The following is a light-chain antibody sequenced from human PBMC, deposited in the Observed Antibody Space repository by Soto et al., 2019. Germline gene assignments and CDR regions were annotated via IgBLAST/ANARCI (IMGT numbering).Light chain of an antibody. V-gene: IGKV1-27*01. CDR1: QGISNY. Sequence: IQMTQSPSSLSTSVGDSVTITCRASQGISNYLAWYQQKPGKVPKLLIYAASTLQSGFPSRFSGSGSGTKFTLTIASLQPDDFATYYCKQYDSPITFGQGTRREIK. J-gene: IGKJ5*01. CDR2: AAS. CDR3: KQYDSPIT.